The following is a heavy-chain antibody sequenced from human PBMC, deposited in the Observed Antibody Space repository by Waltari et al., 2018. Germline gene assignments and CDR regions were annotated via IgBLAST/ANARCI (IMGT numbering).Heavy chain of an antibody. J-gene: IGHJ4*02. CDR2: ISWDGGST. V-gene: IGHV3-43D*04. Sequence: EVQLVESGGVVVQPGGSLRLSCAASGFTFDDYAMHWVRQAPGKGLEWVSLISWDGGSTYYADSVKGRFTISRDNSKNSLYLQMNRLRAEDTALYYCAKDIGRDSSSSPDYWGQGTLVTVSS. CDR3: AKDIGRDSSSSPDY. CDR1: GFTFDDYA. D-gene: IGHD6-6*01.